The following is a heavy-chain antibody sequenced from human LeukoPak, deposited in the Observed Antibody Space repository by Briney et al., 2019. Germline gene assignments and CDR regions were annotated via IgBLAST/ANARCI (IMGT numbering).Heavy chain of an antibody. V-gene: IGHV3-30-3*01. Sequence: GRSLRLSCAASGFTFSSYAMHWVRQAPGKGLEWVAVISYDGSNKYYADSVKGRFTISRDNSKNTLYLQMNSLRAEDTALYYCAKGDSSGYFAVSDYWGQGTLVTVSS. D-gene: IGHD3-22*01. CDR3: AKGDSSGYFAVSDY. CDR1: GFTFSSYA. CDR2: ISYDGSNK. J-gene: IGHJ4*02.